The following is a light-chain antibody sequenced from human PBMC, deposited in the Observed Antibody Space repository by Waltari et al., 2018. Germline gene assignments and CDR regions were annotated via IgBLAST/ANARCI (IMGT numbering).Light chain of an antibody. CDR2: WAS. J-gene: IGKJ4*01. Sequence: DIVMTQSPDSLAVSLGERATINCKSSQSVFYSSNNENYLAWYQQKPGQPPKLLIYWASTRQSRVPDRFSGSGSGTDFTLTISSLQAEDVAVYFCQQYYTTPLTFGGGTRVEIK. CDR1: QSVFYSSNNENY. CDR3: QQYYTTPLT. V-gene: IGKV4-1*01.